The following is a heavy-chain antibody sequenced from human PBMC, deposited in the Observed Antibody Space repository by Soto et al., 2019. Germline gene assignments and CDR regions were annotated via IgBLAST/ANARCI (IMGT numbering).Heavy chain of an antibody. J-gene: IGHJ4*02. CDR2: IYYSGST. CDR1: GGSISSYY. Sequence: SETLSLTCTVSGGSISSYYWSWIRQPPGKGLEWIGYIYYSGSTKYNPSLKSRVTISVDTSKNQFSLKLSSVTAADTAVYYCARVDGYCSGGSCYSFDYWGQGTLVTVSS. D-gene: IGHD2-15*01. CDR3: ARVDGYCSGGSCYSFDY. V-gene: IGHV4-59*01.